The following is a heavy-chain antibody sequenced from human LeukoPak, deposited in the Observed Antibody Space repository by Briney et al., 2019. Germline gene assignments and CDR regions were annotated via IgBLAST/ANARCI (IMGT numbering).Heavy chain of an antibody. CDR1: GGSISSYY. D-gene: IGHD6-13*01. CDR3: ARADYSSTWSHDYYYMDV. CDR2: IFYSGST. Sequence: SETLSLTCTVSGGSISSYYWSWIRQPPGKGLEWIGYIFYSGSTNYNPSLKSRVTISVDTSKNQFSLKLSSVTAADTAVYYCARADYSSTWSHDYYYMDVWGKGTTVTVSS. V-gene: IGHV4-59*08. J-gene: IGHJ6*03.